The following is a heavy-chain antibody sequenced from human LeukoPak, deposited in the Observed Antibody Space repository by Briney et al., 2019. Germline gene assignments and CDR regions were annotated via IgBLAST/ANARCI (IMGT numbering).Heavy chain of an antibody. CDR2: MYTRGSA. J-gene: IGHJ4*02. V-gene: IGHV4-61*02. CDR3: VIFIVGAKGGRGYYFDY. CDR1: GGSISSGSYY. Sequence: SETLSLTCTVSGGSISSGSYYWRWLQQPAAKGLAWIGRMYTRGSANYNHPLQSRVTIQVDTPKNQLSLKQSYVTAADIAVYYCVIFIVGAKGGRGYYFDYWVQGTLVTVSS. D-gene: IGHD1-26*01.